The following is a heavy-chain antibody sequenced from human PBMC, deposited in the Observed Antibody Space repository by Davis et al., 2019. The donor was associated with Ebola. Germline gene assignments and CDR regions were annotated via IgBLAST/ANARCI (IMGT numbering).Heavy chain of an antibody. V-gene: IGHV3-9*01. CDR3: AKDIVGYRIAAAGPGWFDL. Sequence: SLKISCAASGFTFSTYRMHWVRQAPGKGLVWVSGISWNSGSIGYADSVKGRFTISRDNAKNSLYLQMNSLRAEDTALYYCAKDIVGYRIAAAGPGWFDLWGQGTLVTVSS. CDR1: GFTFSTYR. D-gene: IGHD6-13*01. J-gene: IGHJ5*02. CDR2: ISWNSGSI.